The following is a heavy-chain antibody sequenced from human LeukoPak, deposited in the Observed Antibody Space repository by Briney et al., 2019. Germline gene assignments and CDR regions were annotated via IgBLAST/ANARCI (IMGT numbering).Heavy chain of an antibody. CDR1: GGSISSSSYY. Sequence: SETLSLTCTVSGGSISSSSYYWGWIRQPPGKGLEWIGSIYYSGSTYYNPSLESRVTISMNTSKNQFSLRLKSLTAADTAVYFCARDLPYSDILSDYVPGGWFDPWGHGTLVAVSS. CDR2: IYYSGST. V-gene: IGHV4-39*07. CDR3: ARDLPYSDILSDYVPGGWFDP. J-gene: IGHJ5*02. D-gene: IGHD3-9*01.